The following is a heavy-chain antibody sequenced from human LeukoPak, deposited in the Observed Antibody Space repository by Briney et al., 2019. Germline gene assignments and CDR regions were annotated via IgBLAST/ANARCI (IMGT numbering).Heavy chain of an antibody. Sequence: SETLSLTCTVSGGSISNFYWNWIRQPPGKGLEWIGYMYYSGRTSYNPTLKSRVTLSVDTSKNQFSLNLISVTAADTAVYYCARRSLTYYGLDVWGQGTTVTVSS. CDR2: MYYSGRT. CDR1: GGSISNFY. J-gene: IGHJ6*02. CDR3: ARRSLTYYGLDV. V-gene: IGHV4-59*08.